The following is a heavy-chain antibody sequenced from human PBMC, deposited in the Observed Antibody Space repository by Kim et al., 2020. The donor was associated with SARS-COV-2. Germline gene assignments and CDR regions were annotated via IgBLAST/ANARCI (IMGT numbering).Heavy chain of an antibody. CDR2: IRSKANSSAT. Sequence: GGSLRLSCAASGFSFSDSAMHWVRQASGKGLEWVGRIRSKANSSATTYAASGKGRFTISRDESKNAPYLQMNSLKTEDTAEYYCTRVPGTTLACWDAYD. CDR1: GFSFSDSA. J-gene: IGHJ3*02. CDR3: TRVPGTTLACWDAYD. D-gene: IGHD1-1*01. V-gene: IGHV3-73*01.